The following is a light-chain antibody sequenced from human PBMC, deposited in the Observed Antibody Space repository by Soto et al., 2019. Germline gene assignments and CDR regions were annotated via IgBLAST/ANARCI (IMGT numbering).Light chain of an antibody. CDR1: SCNIGAGYD. J-gene: IGLJ1*01. Sequence: QSVVTQPPSVSGAPGQRVTISCTGSSCNIGAGYDVHWYQQLPGTAPKLLIYGNSNRPSGVPDRFSGSKSGTSASLAITGRQAEDEADYYSQSYDSSLSGYVFGTGTKLTVL. V-gene: IGLV1-40*01. CDR3: QSYDSSLSGYV. CDR2: GNS.